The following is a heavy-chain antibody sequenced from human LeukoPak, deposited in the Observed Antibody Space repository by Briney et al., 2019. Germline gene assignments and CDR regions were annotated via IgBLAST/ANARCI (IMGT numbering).Heavy chain of an antibody. Sequence: SETLSLTCTVSGGSISSYYWSWIRQPPGKGLEWIGRVFTSGIISGNTNYNPSLKSRVTMSVDSSKNQFSLKLRSVTAADTAVYYCARDRYYYDSSSYFSAFDTWGQGTMVTVSS. CDR2: VFTSGIISGNT. D-gene: IGHD3-22*01. V-gene: IGHV4-4*07. CDR1: GGSISSYY. J-gene: IGHJ3*02. CDR3: ARDRYYYDSSSYFSAFDT.